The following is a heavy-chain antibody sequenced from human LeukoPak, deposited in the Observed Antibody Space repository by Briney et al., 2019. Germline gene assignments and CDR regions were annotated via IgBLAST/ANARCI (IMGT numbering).Heavy chain of an antibody. V-gene: IGHV3-48*01. D-gene: IGHD3-3*01. CDR1: GFTFNSYA. CDR2: ISSSSSTI. J-gene: IGHJ3*02. CDR3: ARVAVFGVDIIAPRVDDAFDI. Sequence: PGRSLRLSCAASGFTFNSYAMHWVRLAPGKGLEWVSYISSSSSTIYYADSVKGRFTISRDNAKNSLYLQMNSLRAEDTAVYYCARVAVFGVDIIAPRVDDAFDIWGQGTMVTVSS.